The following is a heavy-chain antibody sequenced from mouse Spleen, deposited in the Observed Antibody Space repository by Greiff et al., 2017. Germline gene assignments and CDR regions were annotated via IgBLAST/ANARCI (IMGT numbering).Heavy chain of an antibody. J-gene: IGHJ4*01. CDR1: GYSITSGYY. CDR2: ISYDGSN. CDR3: ASHYGYDDAMDY. D-gene: IGHD2-2*01. Sequence: EVQLQQSGPGLVKPSQSLSLTCSVTGYSITSGYYWNWIRQPPGNKLEWMGFISYDGSNNYNPSLKNRISITRDTSKNQFFLKLNSVTTEDTATYYCASHYGYDDAMDYWGQGTSVTVSS. V-gene: IGHV3-6*01.